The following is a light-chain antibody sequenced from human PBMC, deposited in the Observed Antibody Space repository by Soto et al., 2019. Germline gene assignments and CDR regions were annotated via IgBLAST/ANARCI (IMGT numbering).Light chain of an antibody. V-gene: IGKV3D-15*01. CDR3: QHYDSSPPYT. CDR1: QSVDSN. J-gene: IGKJ2*01. CDR2: GAS. Sequence: EIVMTQSPATLSVSPGDGATLSCRASQSVDSNLAWYQQKPGQTPRLLIYGASTRPTGIPARFSGSGSGTEFTLTIIRLEPEDSAVYYCQHYDSSPPYTFGQGTKVDIK.